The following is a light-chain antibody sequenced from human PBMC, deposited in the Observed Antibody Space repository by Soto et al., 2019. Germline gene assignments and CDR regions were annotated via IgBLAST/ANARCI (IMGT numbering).Light chain of an antibody. V-gene: IGKV3-20*01. Sequence: EIVLTQSPGTLSLSPGERATLSCRASQSVSSSYLAWYQQKPGQAPRLLIYGASSRATGIPDGFSGSGSGTDFTLTISRLEPEDFAVYYCQPYGSSPPTFGQGTKVEIK. CDR1: QSVSSSY. CDR2: GAS. J-gene: IGKJ1*01. CDR3: QPYGSSPPT.